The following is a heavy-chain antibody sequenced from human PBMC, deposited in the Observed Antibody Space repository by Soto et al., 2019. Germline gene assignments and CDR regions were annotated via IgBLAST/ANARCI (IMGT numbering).Heavy chain of an antibody. Sequence: QVQLVESGGGVVQPGRSLRLSCAASGFTFSSYGMHWVRQAPGKGLEWVAVISYDGSNKYYADSVKGRFPISRDNSKNTLYLQMNSLRAEDTAVYYCAKDSGGSRYYYDSSGFYWGQGTLVTVSS. J-gene: IGHJ4*02. D-gene: IGHD3-22*01. CDR3: AKDSGGSRYYYDSSGFY. V-gene: IGHV3-30*18. CDR2: ISYDGSNK. CDR1: GFTFSSYG.